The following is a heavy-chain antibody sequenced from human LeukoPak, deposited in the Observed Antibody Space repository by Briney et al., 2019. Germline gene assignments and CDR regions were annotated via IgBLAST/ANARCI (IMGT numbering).Heavy chain of an antibody. D-gene: IGHD1-26*01. CDR1: GGSISSYY. CDR3: ARVKREDSGSYSVGGHWFDP. Sequence: SDTLSLTCTVSGGSISSYYWSWIRQPAGKGLEWIGRIYTSGSTNYNPSLKSRVTMSVDTSKNQISLRLSSVTAADTAVYYCARVKREDSGSYSVGGHWFDPWGQGTLVTVSS. J-gene: IGHJ5*02. V-gene: IGHV4-4*07. CDR2: IYTSGST.